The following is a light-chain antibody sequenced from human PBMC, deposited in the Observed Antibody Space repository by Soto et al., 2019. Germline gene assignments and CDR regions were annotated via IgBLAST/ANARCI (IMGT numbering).Light chain of an antibody. V-gene: IGKV1-6*01. J-gene: IGKJ3*01. CDR3: LQKYFYPFT. Sequence: AIQMTQSPSSLSASVGDRVTITCRASQGIRNDLDWFQQKPGKAPKLLIYAASNLQSGVPARFSGSGSGTDFTLTISSLQPEDFATYYCLQKYFYPFTCGPGTKGAIK. CDR2: AAS. CDR1: QGIRND.